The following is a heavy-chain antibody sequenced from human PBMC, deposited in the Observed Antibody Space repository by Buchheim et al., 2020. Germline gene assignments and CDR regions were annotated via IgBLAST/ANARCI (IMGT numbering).Heavy chain of an antibody. CDR3: AKDRIVVVVAAGLSYGMDV. J-gene: IGHJ6*02. V-gene: IGHV3-23*01. Sequence: EVQLLESGGGLVQPGGSLRLSCAASGFTFSSYAMSWVRQAPGKGLEWVSAISGSGGSTYYADSVKGRFTISRDNSKNTLYLQMNSLRAEDTAVYYCAKDRIVVVVAAGLSYGMDVWGQGTT. CDR2: ISGSGGST. D-gene: IGHD2-15*01. CDR1: GFTFSSYA.